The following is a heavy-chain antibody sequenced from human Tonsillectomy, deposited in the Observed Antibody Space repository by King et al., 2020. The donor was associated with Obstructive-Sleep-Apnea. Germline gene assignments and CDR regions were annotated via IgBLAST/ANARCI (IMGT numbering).Heavy chain of an antibody. V-gene: IGHV3-11*06. CDR1: GFTFRDYY. D-gene: IGHD3-10*01. J-gene: IGHJ4*02. CDR3: AIGLDYYGSGSYGY. CDR2: IGIRSSYT. Sequence: VQLVESGGGLVKPGGSLRLSCAASGFTFRDYYMSGIRQSAGEGLEWGSYIGIRSSYTKYAHPVKGRFTISRDNDKNSLYLQMNSLRAEETAVYYCAIGLDYYGSGSYGYWGQGTLVTVSS.